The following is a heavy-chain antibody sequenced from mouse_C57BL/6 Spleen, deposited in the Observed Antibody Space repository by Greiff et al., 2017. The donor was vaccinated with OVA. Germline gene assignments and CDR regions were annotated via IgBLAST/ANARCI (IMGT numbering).Heavy chain of an antibody. J-gene: IGHJ1*03. Sequence: QVQLQQSGAELVRPGSSVKLSCKASGYTFTSYWMHWVKQRPIQGLEWIGNIDPSDSETHYNQKFKDKATLTVDKSSSTAYMQLSSLTSEDSAVYYCARGGGSSYVGWYVDVWGTGTTVTVSS. CDR2: IDPSDSET. V-gene: IGHV1-52*01. CDR1: GYTFTSYW. CDR3: ARGGGSSYVGWYVDV. D-gene: IGHD1-1*01.